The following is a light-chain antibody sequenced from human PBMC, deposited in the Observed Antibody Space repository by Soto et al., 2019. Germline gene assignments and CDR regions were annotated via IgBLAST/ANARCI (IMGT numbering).Light chain of an antibody. CDR3: QQHNKWPTT. CDR2: DAS. V-gene: IGKV3-15*01. J-gene: IGKJ4*01. CDR1: QSVSSSY. Sequence: EIVLTQSPGTLSLSPGERATLSCRASQSVSSSYLAWYQQKPGQAPRLLVYDASTRATGIAARFSGAGSGTEFTLTISSLQSEDFAVYICQQHNKWPTTFGGGTRVDMK.